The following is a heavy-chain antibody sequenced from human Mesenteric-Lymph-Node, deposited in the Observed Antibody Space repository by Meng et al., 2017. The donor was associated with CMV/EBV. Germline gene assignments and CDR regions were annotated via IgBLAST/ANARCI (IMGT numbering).Heavy chain of an antibody. J-gene: IGHJ4*02. CDR3: ARGVIKGGGDY. D-gene: IGHD3-22*01. CDR1: GYTFSSYD. CDR2: KNPNSGNT. V-gene: IGHV1-8*03. Sequence: ASVKVSCKASGYTFSSYDINWVRQATGQGLEWMGWKNPNSGNTGYAQKFQGRVTITRNTSISTAYMELSSLRSEDTAMYYCARGVIKGGGDYWGQGTLVTVSS.